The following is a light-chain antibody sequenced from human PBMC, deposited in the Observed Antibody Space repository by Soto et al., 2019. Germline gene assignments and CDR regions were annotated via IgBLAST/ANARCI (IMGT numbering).Light chain of an antibody. Sequence: EIVLIQSPATLSLSPGERATLSCRASQSVSSFLAWYQQKPGQAPRLLIYDASNRATGIPARFSGSGSGTDFALTIISLEPEDFAVYYCQQRSNGGTFGQGTKVEIK. CDR1: QSVSSF. J-gene: IGKJ1*01. V-gene: IGKV3-11*01. CDR2: DAS. CDR3: QQRSNGGT.